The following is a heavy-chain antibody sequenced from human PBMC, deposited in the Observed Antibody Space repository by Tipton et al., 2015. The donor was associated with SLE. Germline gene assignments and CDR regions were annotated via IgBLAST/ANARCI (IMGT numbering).Heavy chain of an antibody. Sequence: TLSLTCTVSGDSINSHYWSWIRQPPGKGLEWIGYISYSGSTNYNPSLRGRLTISVDTSRNQFSLKLTSVTAADTAVYYCARDSCGGDCSILDYWGRGTLVTVSS. V-gene: IGHV4-59*11. D-gene: IGHD2-21*01. CDR1: GDSINSHY. CDR2: ISYSGST. CDR3: ARDSCGGDCSILDY. J-gene: IGHJ4*02.